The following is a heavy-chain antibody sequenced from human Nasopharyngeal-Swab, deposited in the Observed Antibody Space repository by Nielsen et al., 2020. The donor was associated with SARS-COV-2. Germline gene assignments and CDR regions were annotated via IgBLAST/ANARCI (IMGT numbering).Heavy chain of an antibody. Sequence: GESLKISCAASGFTFSSYDMHWVRQATGKGLEWVSAIGTAGDTYYPGSVKGRFTISRENAKNSLYLQMNSLRAEDTAVYYCAKDTVAGTLDFDYWGQGTLVTVSS. D-gene: IGHD6-19*01. J-gene: IGHJ4*02. CDR2: IGTAGDT. V-gene: IGHV3-13*01. CDR1: GFTFSSYD. CDR3: AKDTVAGTLDFDY.